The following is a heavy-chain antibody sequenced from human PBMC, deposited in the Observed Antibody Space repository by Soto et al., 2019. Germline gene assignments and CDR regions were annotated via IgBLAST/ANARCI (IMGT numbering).Heavy chain of an antibody. J-gene: IGHJ6*03. V-gene: IGHV1-69*02. D-gene: IGHD3-10*01. CDR2: IIPILGIA. CDR1: GGTFSSYT. Sequence: ASVKVSCKASGGTFSSYTISWVRQAPGQGLEWMGRIIPILGIANYAQKFQGRVTITADKSTSTAYMELSSLRSEDTAVYYCASLNLGSDYYYYSYMDVWGKGTTVTVSS. CDR3: ASLNLGSDYYYYSYMDV.